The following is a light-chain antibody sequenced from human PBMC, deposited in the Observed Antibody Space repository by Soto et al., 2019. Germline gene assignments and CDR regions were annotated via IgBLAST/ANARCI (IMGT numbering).Light chain of an antibody. V-gene: IGLV2-14*03. J-gene: IGLJ1*01. CDR1: SSDVGGYNY. CDR2: DVS. Sequence: QSVLTQPASGFGSPGQSITISYPGTSSDVGGYNYVSWYQHHPGKAPKLMIYDVSNRPSGVSNRFSGSKSGNTASLTISGLQPEDEADYYCSSYTTSNTRQIVFGTGTKVTVL. CDR3: SSYTTSNTRQIV.